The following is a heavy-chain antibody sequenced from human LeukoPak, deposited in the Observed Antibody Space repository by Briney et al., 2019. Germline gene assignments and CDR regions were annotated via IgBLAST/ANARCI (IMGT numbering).Heavy chain of an antibody. D-gene: IGHD3-3*01. V-gene: IGHV1-8*03. Sequence: ASVKVSCKASGYTFTSYDINWVRQATGQGLEWMGWMNPNSGNTGYAQKFQGRVTITRNTSISTAYMELSSLRSEDTAVYYCARGVFGFLEWNHNWFDPWGQGTLATVSS. CDR1: GYTFTSYD. CDR3: ARGVFGFLEWNHNWFDP. CDR2: MNPNSGNT. J-gene: IGHJ5*02.